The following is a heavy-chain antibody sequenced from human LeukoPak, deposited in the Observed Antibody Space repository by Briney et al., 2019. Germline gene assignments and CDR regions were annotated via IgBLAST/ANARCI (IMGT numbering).Heavy chain of an antibody. CDR2: ISYDGSNK. Sequence: GRSLRLSCAASGFTFSSYAMHWVRQAPGKGLEWVAVISYDGSNKYYADSVKGRFTISRDNSKNTLYLQMNSLRAEDTAVYYCAKWLRRQQRGQYFDYWGQGTLVTVSS. CDR1: GFTFSSYA. V-gene: IGHV3-30-3*02. CDR3: AKWLRRQQRGQYFDY. J-gene: IGHJ4*02. D-gene: IGHD6-13*01.